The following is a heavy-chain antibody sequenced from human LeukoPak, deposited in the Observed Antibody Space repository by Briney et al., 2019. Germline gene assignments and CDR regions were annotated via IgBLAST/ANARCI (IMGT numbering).Heavy chain of an antibody. Sequence: SQTLSLTCTVSGGSISSGGYYWSWIRQPPGKGLEWIGYIYHSGSTYYNPSLKSRVTISVDRSKNQFSLKLSSVTAADTAVYYCARGGTYCSSTSCPIDSYHFDYWGQGTLVTVSS. D-gene: IGHD2-2*01. CDR2: IYHSGST. J-gene: IGHJ4*02. V-gene: IGHV4-30-2*01. CDR1: GGSISSGGYY. CDR3: ARGGTYCSSTSCPIDSYHFDY.